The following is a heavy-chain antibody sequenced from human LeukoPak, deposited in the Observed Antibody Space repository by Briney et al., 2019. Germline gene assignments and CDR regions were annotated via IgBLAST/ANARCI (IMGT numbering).Heavy chain of an antibody. D-gene: IGHD1-26*01. V-gene: IGHV1-46*01. CDR2: MKPSGTT. J-gene: IGHJ4*02. CDR1: GYTFTNYY. Sequence: ASVKVSCKASGYTFTNYYMHWVRQAPGQGLEWMGVMKPSGTTSIVQKFQGRVTLTRDTSTSTVYMGVSSLRSEDTAVYYCARELGGSYFDYTGQGTLVTVSS. CDR3: ARELGGSYFDY.